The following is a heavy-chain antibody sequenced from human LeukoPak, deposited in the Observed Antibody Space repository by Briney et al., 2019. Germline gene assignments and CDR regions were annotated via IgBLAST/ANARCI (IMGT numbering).Heavy chain of an antibody. CDR2: ISYDGSNK. Sequence: GGSLRLSCAASGFTFRSYGMHWVRQAPGKGLEWVAVISYDGSNKYYADSVKGRFTISRDNSKNTLYLQMNSLRAEDTAVYYCARWTNFHAFDIWGQGTLVTVSS. CDR1: GFTFRSYG. J-gene: IGHJ3*02. CDR3: ARWTNFHAFDI. D-gene: IGHD1-1*01. V-gene: IGHV3-30*03.